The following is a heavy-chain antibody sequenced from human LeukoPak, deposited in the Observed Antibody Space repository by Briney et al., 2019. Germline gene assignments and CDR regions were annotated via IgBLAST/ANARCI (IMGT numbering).Heavy chain of an antibody. V-gene: IGHV4-59*01. D-gene: IGHD1-20*01. CDR2: IYYGGST. CDR3: ARDYNWNFDY. CDR1: GGSISSYY. J-gene: IGHJ4*02. Sequence: PSETLSLTCSVSGGSISSYYWSWIRQPPGKGLKWIGYIYYGGSTNSNPSLKSRVTISADTSKNLFSLKLSSVTAADTAVYYCARDYNWNFDYWGQGTLVTVSS.